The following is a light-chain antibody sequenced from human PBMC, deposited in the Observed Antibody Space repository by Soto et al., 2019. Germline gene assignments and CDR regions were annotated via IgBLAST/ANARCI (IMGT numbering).Light chain of an antibody. CDR1: SSDVGGYNY. Sequence: QSVLTQPASVSGSPGQSITISCTGTSSDVGGYNYVSWYQQHPGKAPKLMIYEVSKRPSGVSNRFSGSKSGNTASLTISGLQAEDEADYYCTSYTTSSAHWVFGGGTKLTVL. CDR2: EVS. CDR3: TSYTTSSAHWV. J-gene: IGLJ3*02. V-gene: IGLV2-14*01.